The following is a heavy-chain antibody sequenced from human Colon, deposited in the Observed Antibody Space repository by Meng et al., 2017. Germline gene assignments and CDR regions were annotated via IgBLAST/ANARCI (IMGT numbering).Heavy chain of an antibody. D-gene: IGHD1-26*01. Sequence: QVQLQGSGPSLVRPSETLSLTCTLSGGSVSSPSYYWSRIRQTPGKGLEWIGYVYYTGSANYNPSLKSRVTISVDTSKNHFSLNLTSVTAADTAVYYCARGRGSYSSIDFWGQGTLVTVSS. CDR2: VYYTGSA. CDR3: ARGRGSYSSIDF. V-gene: IGHV4-61*03. J-gene: IGHJ4*02. CDR1: GGSVSSPSYY.